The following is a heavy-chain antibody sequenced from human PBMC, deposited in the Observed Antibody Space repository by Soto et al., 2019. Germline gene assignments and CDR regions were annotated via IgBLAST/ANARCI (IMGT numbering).Heavy chain of an antibody. D-gene: IGHD2-8*02. CDR2: IYYTGIT. CDR3: APSSSYWYYYYMDV. J-gene: IGHJ6*03. CDR1: GGSINSYY. V-gene: IGHV4-59*08. Sequence: SETLSLTCTVSGGSINSYYWSWIRQPPGKGLEWIGFIYYTGITKYNPSLQSRVTISLDTSKNQFSLKLSSVTAAETAVYYCAPSSSYWYYYYMDVWGKGNTVTVSS.